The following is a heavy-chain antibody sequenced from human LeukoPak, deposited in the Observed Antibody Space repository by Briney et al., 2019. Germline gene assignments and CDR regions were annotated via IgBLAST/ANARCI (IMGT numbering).Heavy chain of an antibody. D-gene: IGHD3-22*01. CDR2: INHSGST. V-gene: IGHV4-34*01. CDR3: ARAITYYYETDAFDI. J-gene: IGHJ3*02. CDR1: GGSFSGYY. Sequence: PSETLSLTCAVYGGSFSGYYWSWIRQPPGKGLEWIGEINHSGSTNYNPSLKSRVTISVDTSKNQFSLRLSSVTAADTAVYYCARAITYYYETDAFDIWGQGTMVTVSS.